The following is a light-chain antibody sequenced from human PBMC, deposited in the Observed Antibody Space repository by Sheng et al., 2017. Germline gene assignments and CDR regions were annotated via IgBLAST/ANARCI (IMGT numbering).Light chain of an antibody. CDR1: LLTKNF. V-gene: IGLV3-27*01. CDR3: YCSTDNNLGV. CDR2: KDT. J-gene: IGLJ2*01. Sequence: SYELTQSSSVSVSPGQTASITCSGNLLTKNFVRWFQKKPGQAPTLIIYKDTERPSGIPERFSGSSSGTTVTLTISGAQVDDEADYFCYCSTDNNLGVFGGGSKLTVL.